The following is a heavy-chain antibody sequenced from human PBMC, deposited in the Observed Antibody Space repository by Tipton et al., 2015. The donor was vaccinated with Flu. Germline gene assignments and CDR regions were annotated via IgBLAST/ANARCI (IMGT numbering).Heavy chain of an antibody. CDR3: ARAPGAAGTAGYYYMDV. J-gene: IGHJ6*03. CDR2: IYYSGST. V-gene: IGHV4-59*01. D-gene: IGHD6-13*01. Sequence: TLSLTCTVSGGSISSYYWSWIRQPPGKGLEWIGYIYYSGSTNYNPSLKSRVTISVDTAKNQFSLKLSSVTAADTAVYYCARAPGAAGTAGYYYMDVWGKGTTVAVSS. CDR1: GGSISSYY.